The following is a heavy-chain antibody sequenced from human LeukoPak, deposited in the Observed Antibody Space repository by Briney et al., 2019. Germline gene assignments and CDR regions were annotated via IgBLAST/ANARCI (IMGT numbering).Heavy chain of an antibody. CDR3: ATRQEYCGGDCFTWFDP. CDR2: ISGNSIGK. J-gene: IGHJ5*02. CDR1: GFTFSTYA. Sequence: PGGSLRLSCTVSGFTFSTYAMSWVRQAPGKGLEGVSGISGNSIGKYYADSVKGGFTISRDNTKKRLYMQMNSLRGEDTAIYYCATRQEYCGGDCFTWFDPWGQGTLVTVSS. D-gene: IGHD2-21*01. V-gene: IGHV3-23*01.